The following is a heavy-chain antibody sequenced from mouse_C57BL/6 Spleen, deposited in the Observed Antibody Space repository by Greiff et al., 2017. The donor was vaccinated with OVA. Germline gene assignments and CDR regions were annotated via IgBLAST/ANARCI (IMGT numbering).Heavy chain of an antibody. Sequence: QVQLQQPGAELVKPGASVKVSCKASGYTFTSYWMHWVKQRPGQGLEWIGRIHPSDSDTNYNQKFKGKATLTVDKSSSTAYMQLSSLTSEDSAVYYCAIAEGGSGYALFAYWGQGTLVTVSA. CDR3: AIAEGGSGYALFAY. J-gene: IGHJ3*01. V-gene: IGHV1-74*01. CDR2: IHPSDSDT. CDR1: GYTFTSYW. D-gene: IGHD3-2*02.